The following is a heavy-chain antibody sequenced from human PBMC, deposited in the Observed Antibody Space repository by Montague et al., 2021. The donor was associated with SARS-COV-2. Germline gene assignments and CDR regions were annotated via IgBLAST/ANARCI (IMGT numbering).Heavy chain of an antibody. V-gene: IGHV4-31*03. J-gene: IGHJ5*02. CDR3: ARARRGSGSGSYFDILVNWFDP. CDR1: GGSISSGGYY. CDR2: IYYSGST. Sequence: TLSLTCTVSGGSISSGGYYWSWIRQHPGKGLEWIGYIYYSGSTYCXPSLKSRVTISVDTSKNQFSLKLSSVTAADTAVYYCARARRGSGSGSYFDILVNWFDPWGQGTLVTVSS. D-gene: IGHD3-10*01.